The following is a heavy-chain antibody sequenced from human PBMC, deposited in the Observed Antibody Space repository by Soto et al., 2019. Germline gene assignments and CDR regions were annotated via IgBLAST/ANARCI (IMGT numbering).Heavy chain of an antibody. D-gene: IGHD4-17*01. CDR2: IIPIFGTA. CDR1: GGTFSSYA. V-gene: IGHV1-69*13. CDR3: ARGPGLDYGDYVRYFDY. J-gene: IGHJ4*02. Sequence: SVKVSCKASGGTFSSYAISWVRQAPGQGLEWMGGIIPIFGTANYAQKFQGRVTITADESTSTAYMELSSLRSEDTAVYYCARGPGLDYGDYVRYFDYWGQGTLVTVSS.